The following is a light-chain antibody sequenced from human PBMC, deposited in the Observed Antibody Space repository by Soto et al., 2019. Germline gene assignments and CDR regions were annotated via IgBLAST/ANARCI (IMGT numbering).Light chain of an antibody. Sequence: QSVLTQPASVSGSPGQSITISCTGTSSDVCGYNYVSWYQQHPGKAPKLMIYDVSNRPSGVSNRFSGSQSGNTASLTISGLQAEDEADYYCSSYTSSSTYVFGTGTKVTVL. J-gene: IGLJ1*01. CDR3: SSYTSSSTYV. CDR2: DVS. V-gene: IGLV2-14*01. CDR1: SSDVCGYNY.